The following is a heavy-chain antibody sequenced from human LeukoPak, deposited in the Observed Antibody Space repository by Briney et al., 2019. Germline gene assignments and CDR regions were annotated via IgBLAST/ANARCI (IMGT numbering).Heavy chain of an antibody. CDR2: INTNTGNP. D-gene: IGHD2-2*01. CDR1: GYTFNIYA. CDR3: ARDRSTSWSSFDY. Sequence: ASVKVSCKASGYTFNIYAMNWVRQAPGQGLEWMGWINTNTGNPTYALGFTGRFVFSLDTSVSTAYMEISSLKAEDTAVYYCARDRSTSWSSFDYWGQGTLVAVSS. J-gene: IGHJ4*02. V-gene: IGHV7-4-1*02.